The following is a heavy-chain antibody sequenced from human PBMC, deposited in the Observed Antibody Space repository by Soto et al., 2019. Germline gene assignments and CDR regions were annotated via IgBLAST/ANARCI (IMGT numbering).Heavy chain of an antibody. CDR1: GYTFTDYG. CDR3: ARDRGSGSYYLGPYYFDY. D-gene: IGHD1-26*01. V-gene: IGHV1-18*01. Sequence: QVQLVQSGAEVRRPGASVRVSCKASGYTFTDYGFSWVRQAPGQGLEWMGWITTYTGNTKFAQKFQGRVTMTTDRFTSTAYMALRSLTSDDTAVYYCARDRGSGSYYLGPYYFDYWGQVTLVTVSS. J-gene: IGHJ4*02. CDR2: ITTYTGNT.